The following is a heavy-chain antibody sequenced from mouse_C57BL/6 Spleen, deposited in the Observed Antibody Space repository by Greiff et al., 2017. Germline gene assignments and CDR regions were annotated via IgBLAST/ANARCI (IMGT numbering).Heavy chain of an antibody. CDR1: GYSITSGYY. J-gene: IGHJ1*03. D-gene: IGHD1-1*01. V-gene: IGHV3-6*01. Sequence: EVQLVESGPGLVKPSQSLSLTCSVTGYSITSGYYWNWIRQFPGNKLEWMGYISYDGSNNYNPSLKNRISITRDTSKNQFFLKLNSVTTEDTATYYCAREPPYYYGSSWYFDVWGTGTTVTVSS. CDR3: AREPPYYYGSSWYFDV. CDR2: ISYDGSN.